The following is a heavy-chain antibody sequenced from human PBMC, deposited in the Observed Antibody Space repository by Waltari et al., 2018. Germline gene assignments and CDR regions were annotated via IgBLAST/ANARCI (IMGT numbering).Heavy chain of an antibody. Sequence: QVQLQESGPGLVKPSQTLSLTCPVSGGPTSSGRYYWSWLRPPAGKGVEWIGRIYSSGCSRSHPCLKSRVTISVETSTNQSSLRRVAVTAAETAVYYCARTDYGVYVGSWLDPWGQGTLVTVSS. J-gene: IGHJ5*02. V-gene: IGHV4-61*02. CDR3: ARTDYGVYVGSWLDP. D-gene: IGHD4-17*01. CDR1: GGPTSSGRYY. CDR2: IYSSGCS.